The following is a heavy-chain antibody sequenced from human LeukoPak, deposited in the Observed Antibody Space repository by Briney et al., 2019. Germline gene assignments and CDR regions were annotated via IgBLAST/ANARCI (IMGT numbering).Heavy chain of an antibody. Sequence: PSETLSLTCTVSGGSISSYYWSWIRQPAGKGLEWIGRIYTSGSTNYNPSLKSRVTMSVDTSKNQFSLKLSPVTAADTAVYYCAREWVYYDSSGYYSSFDYWGQGTLVTVSS. CDR2: IYTSGST. V-gene: IGHV4-4*07. J-gene: IGHJ4*02. CDR1: GGSISSYY. D-gene: IGHD3-22*01. CDR3: AREWVYYDSSGYYSSFDY.